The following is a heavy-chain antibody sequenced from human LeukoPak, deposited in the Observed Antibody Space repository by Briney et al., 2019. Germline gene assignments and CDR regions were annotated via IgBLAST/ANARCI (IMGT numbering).Heavy chain of an antibody. Sequence: SETLSLTCTVSGGSISSSSYYWGWIRQPPGKGLEWIGSIYYSGSTYYNPSLKSRVTISVDTSKNQFSLKLSSVTAADTAVYYCARATGDYYDSSGYYYHDYWGQGTLVTVSS. J-gene: IGHJ4*02. D-gene: IGHD3-22*01. V-gene: IGHV4-39*07. CDR3: ARATGDYYDSSGYYYHDY. CDR2: IYYSGST. CDR1: GGSISSSSYY.